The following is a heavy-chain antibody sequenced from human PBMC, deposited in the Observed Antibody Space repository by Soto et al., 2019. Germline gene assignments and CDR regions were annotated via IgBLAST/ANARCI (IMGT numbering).Heavy chain of an antibody. J-gene: IGHJ5*02. CDR2: ISGSGGST. CDR3: AKDAARRSNWFDP. CDR1: GFTFSRYA. D-gene: IGHD6-6*01. Sequence: GGALRVSCAASGFTFSRYAMSWVRQAPGKGLEWVSAISGSGGSTYYADSVKGRFTISRDNSKNTLYLQMNSLRAEDTAVYYCAKDAARRSNWFDPWGQGTLVTVSS. V-gene: IGHV3-23*01.